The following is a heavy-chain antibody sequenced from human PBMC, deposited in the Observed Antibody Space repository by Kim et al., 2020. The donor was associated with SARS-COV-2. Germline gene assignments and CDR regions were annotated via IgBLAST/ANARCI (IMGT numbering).Heavy chain of an antibody. V-gene: IGHV1-2*02. Sequence: GTNYAQKLQGRVTMTRDTSISTAYMELSRLRSDDTAVYYCARIMGREMDYWGQGTLVTVSS. CDR3: ARIMGREMDY. D-gene: IGHD2-8*01. J-gene: IGHJ4*02. CDR2: GT.